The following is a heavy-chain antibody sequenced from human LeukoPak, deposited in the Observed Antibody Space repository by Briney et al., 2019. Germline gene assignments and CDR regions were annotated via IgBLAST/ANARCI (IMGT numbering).Heavy chain of an antibody. V-gene: IGHV1-24*01. D-gene: IGHD2-15*01. Sequence: ASVKVSCKVSGYTLTELSMHWVRQAPGKGLEWTGGFDPEDGETIYAQKFQGRVTMTEDTSTDTAYMELSSLRSEDTAVYYCATVFGGILLRNNWFDPWGQGTLVTVSS. CDR3: ATVFGGILLRNNWFDP. CDR1: GYTLTELS. CDR2: FDPEDGET. J-gene: IGHJ5*02.